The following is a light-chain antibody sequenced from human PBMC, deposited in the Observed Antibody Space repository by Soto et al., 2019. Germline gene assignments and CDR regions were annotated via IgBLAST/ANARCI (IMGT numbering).Light chain of an antibody. CDR3: QSYYSSLSGSVV. CDR1: SSNIGAGYD. CDR2: GNS. V-gene: IGLV1-40*01. Sequence: QSVLTQPPSVSGAPGQRVTISCTGSSSNIGAGYDVHWYQQLPGTAPKLLIYGNSNRPSGVPDRFSGSKSGNAASLAITGLQAEDEADYYCQSYYSSLSGSVVFGGGTKLTVL. J-gene: IGLJ2*01.